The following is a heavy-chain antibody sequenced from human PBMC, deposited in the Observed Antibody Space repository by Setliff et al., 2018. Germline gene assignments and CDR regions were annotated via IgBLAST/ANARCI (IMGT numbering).Heavy chain of an antibody. Sequence: SETLSLTCTVSGGSISSGSYYWSWIRQPAGKGLEWIGHIYTSGSTNYNPSLKSRVTISLDTSKNQFSLSLSSVTAADTAVYYCARVSGFQYMDVWGKGTTVTVSS. CDR2: IYTSGST. J-gene: IGHJ6*03. D-gene: IGHD3-3*01. CDR3: ARVSGFQYMDV. V-gene: IGHV4-61*09. CDR1: GGSISSGSYY.